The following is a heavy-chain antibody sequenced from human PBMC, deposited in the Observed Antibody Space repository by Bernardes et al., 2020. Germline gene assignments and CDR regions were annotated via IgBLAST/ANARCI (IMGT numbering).Heavy chain of an antibody. D-gene: IGHD3-3*01. J-gene: IGHJ4*02. CDR3: ARGAYDFWSGYYTGRHFDQ. CDR1: GGSFSGYS. CDR2: INQSGST. Sequence: SETLSLTYAVYGGSFSGYSWSWIRQPPGRGLEWIGEINQSGSTNYNPSLKSRVTISVDTSKNQFSLKLSSVTAADTAVYYCARGAYDFWSGYYTGRHFDQWGQGTLVAVSS. V-gene: IGHV4-34*01.